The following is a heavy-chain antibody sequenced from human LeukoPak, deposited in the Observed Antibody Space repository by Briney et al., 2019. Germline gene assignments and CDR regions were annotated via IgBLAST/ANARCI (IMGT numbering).Heavy chain of an antibody. Sequence: GGSLRLSCTVSGFSLSSYAMSWVRRAPGKGLEWVSYISSTNHYTYYADSVKGRFTISRDNAKNSLYLQMNSLRAEDTAVYYCARGRSGWYEDFWGQGTLVTVSS. CDR2: ISSTNHYT. V-gene: IGHV3-21*01. CDR3: ARGRSGWYEDF. D-gene: IGHD6-19*01. J-gene: IGHJ4*02. CDR1: GFSLSSYA.